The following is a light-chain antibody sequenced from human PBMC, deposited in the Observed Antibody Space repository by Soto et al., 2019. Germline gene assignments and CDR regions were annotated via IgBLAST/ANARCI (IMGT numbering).Light chain of an antibody. J-gene: IGKJ1*01. CDR2: AAS. CDR3: QQYNSYSWT. V-gene: IGKV1-17*01. CDR1: QGIRND. Sequence: DVQMNQSPSSLSASVGDRVTITCRASQGIRNDLGWYQQRPGKAPQRLIYAASSLQSGVPSRFSGRGSWTECTLTISGLQPEDVVTEACQQYNSYSWTFGQGTQVDI.